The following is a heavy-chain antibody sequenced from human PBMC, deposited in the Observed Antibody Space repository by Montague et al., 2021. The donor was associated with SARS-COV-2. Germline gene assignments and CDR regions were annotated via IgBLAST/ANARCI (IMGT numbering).Heavy chain of an antibody. D-gene: IGHD3-9*01. J-gene: IGHJ3*02. V-gene: IGHV4-59*08. Sequence: SETLSLTCTVPGGSISSYYWSWIQQPPGKGLEWIGYIYYSGSTNYNPSLKSRVTISVDTSKNQFSLKLSSVAAVDTAVYYCARTYYDILTGYYNRGAFDIWGQGTMVTVSS. CDR2: IYYSGST. CDR1: GGSISSYY. CDR3: ARTYYDILTGYYNRGAFDI.